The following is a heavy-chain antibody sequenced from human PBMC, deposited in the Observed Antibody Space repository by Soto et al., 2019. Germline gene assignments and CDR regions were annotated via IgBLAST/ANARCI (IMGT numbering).Heavy chain of an antibody. V-gene: IGHV3-48*01. CDR3: VRDHIWSFDY. CDR2: ISLSGSDM. J-gene: IGHJ4*02. CDR1: GVTFSSYT. D-gene: IGHD3-10*01. Sequence: EVQLVESGGGLVQPGRSLRLSCAASGVTFSSYTMNWVRQAPGKGLEWVSYISLSGSDMYYAGSVKGRFTISRDNAKNSLSLQMNSLRAEDTAVYYCVRDHIWSFDYWGQGTPVTVSS.